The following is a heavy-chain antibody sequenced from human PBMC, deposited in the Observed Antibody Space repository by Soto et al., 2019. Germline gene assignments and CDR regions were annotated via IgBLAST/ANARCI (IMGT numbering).Heavy chain of an antibody. Sequence: GGSLRLSCAASGFPSSTYALNWVRQAPGKGPEWVSTISESGHHTHYADSVKGRFTISRDKSKNTLSLQMNSLRVEDTAVYYCARAPAGTTIYGMDVWGQGTTVTVSS. J-gene: IGHJ6*02. CDR2: ISESGHHT. D-gene: IGHD1-7*01. CDR1: GFPSSTYA. CDR3: ARAPAGTTIYGMDV. V-gene: IGHV3-23*01.